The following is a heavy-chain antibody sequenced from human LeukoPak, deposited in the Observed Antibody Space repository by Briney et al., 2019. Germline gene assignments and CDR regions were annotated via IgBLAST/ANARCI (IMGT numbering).Heavy chain of an antibody. CDR1: GGSISSSGYY. CDR2: IYYSGST. Sequence: SETLSLTCTVSGGSISSSGYYWGWIRQPPGKGLEWIGSIYYSGSTYYNPSLKSRVTISVDTSKNQFSLKLSSVTAADTAVYYCARDSYCSGGSCYAKAFDIWGQGTMVTVSS. J-gene: IGHJ3*02. D-gene: IGHD2-15*01. V-gene: IGHV4-39*02. CDR3: ARDSYCSGGSCYAKAFDI.